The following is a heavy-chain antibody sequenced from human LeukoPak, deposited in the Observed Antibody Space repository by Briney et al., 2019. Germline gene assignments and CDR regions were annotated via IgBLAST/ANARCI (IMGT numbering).Heavy chain of an antibody. CDR3: AREPSGSPDAFDI. V-gene: IGHV3-30*04. CDR2: ISYDGSNK. D-gene: IGHD1-26*01. Sequence: GGSLRLSCAASGFTFSSYAMHWARQAPGKGLEWVAVISYDGSNKYYADSVKGRFTISRDNSKNTLYLQMNSLRAEDTAVYYCAREPSGSPDAFDIWGRGTMVTVSS. CDR1: GFTFSSYA. J-gene: IGHJ3*02.